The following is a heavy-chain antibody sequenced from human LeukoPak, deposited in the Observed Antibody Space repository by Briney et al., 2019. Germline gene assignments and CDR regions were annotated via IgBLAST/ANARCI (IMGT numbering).Heavy chain of an antibody. D-gene: IGHD6-19*01. J-gene: IGHJ5*02. CDR3: ARAYSSGWYDGGWFDP. CDR2: IIPIFGTA. V-gene: IGHV1-69*06. Sequence: ASVKVSCKASGGTFISYAISWVRQAPGQGLEWMGGIIPIFGTANYAQKFQGRVTITADKSTSTAYMELSSLRSEDTAVYYCARAYSSGWYDGGWFDPWGQGTLVTVSS. CDR1: GGTFISYA.